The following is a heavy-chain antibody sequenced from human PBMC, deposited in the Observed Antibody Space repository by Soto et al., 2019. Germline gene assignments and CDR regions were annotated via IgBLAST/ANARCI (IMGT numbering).Heavy chain of an antibody. J-gene: IGHJ6*02. CDR1: GFTFSNAW. D-gene: IGHD1-20*01. CDR3: TTGGRITGPVYYYYGMDV. V-gene: IGHV3-15*01. CDR2: IKSKTDGGTT. Sequence: PGGSLRLSCAASGFTFSNAWMSWVRQAPGKGLEWVGRIKSKTDGGTTDYAAPVKGRFTISRDDSKNTLYLQMNSLKTEDTAVYYCTTGGRITGPVYYYYGMDVWGQGTTVTVSS.